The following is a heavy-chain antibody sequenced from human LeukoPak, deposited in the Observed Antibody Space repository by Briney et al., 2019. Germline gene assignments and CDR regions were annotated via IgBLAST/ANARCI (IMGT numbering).Heavy chain of an antibody. CDR3: ARDRHASSGWTGEFDY. CDR2: ISAYNGNT. J-gene: IGHJ4*02. CDR1: GYIFSSYG. Sequence: ASVKVSCKASGYIFSSYGISWVRQAPGQGLEWMGWISAYNGNTKYAQKFQGRVTMTTDTSTSTGYMELRSLRSDDTAVYYCARDRHASSGWTGEFDYWGQGTLVTVPS. V-gene: IGHV1-18*01. D-gene: IGHD6-19*01.